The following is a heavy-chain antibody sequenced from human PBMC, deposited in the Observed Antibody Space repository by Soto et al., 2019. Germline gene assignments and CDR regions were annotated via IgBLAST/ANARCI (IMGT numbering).Heavy chain of an antibody. CDR2: IYYSGST. J-gene: IGHJ6*02. CDR3: ARQGTGYSSGWSPYYYYYCMDA. Sequence: SETLSLTCTVSGGSISSSSYYWGWIRQPPGKGLEWIGSIYYSGSTYYNPSLKSRVTISVNTSKNQFSLKLSSVTAAVTAVYYCARQGTGYSSGWSPYYYYYCMDAWGQGTTVTVSS. V-gene: IGHV4-39*01. D-gene: IGHD6-19*01. CDR1: GGSISSSSYY.